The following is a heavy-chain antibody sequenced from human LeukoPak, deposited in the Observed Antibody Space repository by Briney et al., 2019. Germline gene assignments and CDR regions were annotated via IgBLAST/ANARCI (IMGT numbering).Heavy chain of an antibody. V-gene: IGHV4-31*03. CDR3: ARGPYSRSWRGIDH. J-gene: IGHJ4*02. CDR1: GGSISSGGYY. Sequence: PSQTLSLTCTVSGGSISSGGYYWSWIRQHPGKGLEWIGYIYYSGSANYNPSLKSRVTISVDTSKNQFSLNLSAVTAADTAVYYCARGPYSRSWRGIDHWGQGTLVTVSS. CDR2: IYYSGSA. D-gene: IGHD6-13*01.